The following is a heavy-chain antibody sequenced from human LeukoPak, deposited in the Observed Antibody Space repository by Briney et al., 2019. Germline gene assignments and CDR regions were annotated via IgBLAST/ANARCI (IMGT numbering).Heavy chain of an antibody. V-gene: IGHV5-51*01. D-gene: IGHD1-26*01. CDR1: GYSLISYW. J-gene: IGHJ4*02. CDR3: ARREGAMSFDY. CDR2: IYPGDSDT. Sequence: GESLKISCKASGYSLISYWIGWVRQMPGKGPEWMGIIYPGDSDTRYSPSFQGQVTISADKSISTAYLQWSSLRASDTAMYYCARREGAMSFDYWGQGTLVTVSS.